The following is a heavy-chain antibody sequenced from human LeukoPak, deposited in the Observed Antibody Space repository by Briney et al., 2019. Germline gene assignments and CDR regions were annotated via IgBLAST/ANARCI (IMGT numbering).Heavy chain of an antibody. J-gene: IGHJ3*02. Sequence: GGSLRLSCAASGFTFSDYYMTWIRQAPGKGLEWISYISSSGNTIYYADSVKGRFTISRDNAKNSLYLQMNSLRVEDTAVYYCARGVRVSRSDAFDIWGQGTMVTVSS. D-gene: IGHD2-8*02. V-gene: IGHV3-11*01. CDR3: ARGVRVSRSDAFDI. CDR2: ISSSGNTI. CDR1: GFTFSDYY.